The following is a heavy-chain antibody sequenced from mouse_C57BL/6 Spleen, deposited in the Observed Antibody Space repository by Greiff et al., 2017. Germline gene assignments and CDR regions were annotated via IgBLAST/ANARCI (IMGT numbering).Heavy chain of an antibody. D-gene: IGHD2-4*01. J-gene: IGHJ2*01. CDR1: GYTFTDYN. CDR3: ASDYDFDY. Sequence: DVLLVESGPELVKPGASVKMSCKASGYTFTDYNMHWVKQRHGKSLEWIGYINPNNGGTSYNQKFKGKATLTVNKSSSTAYMELRSLTSEDSAVYYCASDYDFDYWGQGTTLTVSS. CDR2: INPNNGGT. V-gene: IGHV1-22*01.